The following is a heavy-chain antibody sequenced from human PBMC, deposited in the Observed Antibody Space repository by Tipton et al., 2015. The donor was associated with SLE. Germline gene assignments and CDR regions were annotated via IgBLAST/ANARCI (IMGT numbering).Heavy chain of an antibody. CDR1: GASTSSGRYY. Sequence: TLSLTCTVSGASTSSGRYYWVWIRQSPGGGLEWIGSIYYTGSTYYSPSLKSRVTISVDTSKNPFSLNVDSVTAADTAVYFCATSVYSSNYFGSFDLWGQGTMVTVSS. CDR2: IYYTGST. J-gene: IGHJ3*01. D-gene: IGHD6-13*01. V-gene: IGHV4-39*07. CDR3: ATSVYSSNYFGSFDL.